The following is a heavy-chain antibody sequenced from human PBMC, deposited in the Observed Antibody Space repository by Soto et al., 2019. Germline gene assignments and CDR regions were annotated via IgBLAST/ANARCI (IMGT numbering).Heavy chain of an antibody. CDR1: GGSISTYS. CDR2: IFDSGDT. D-gene: IGHD3-10*01. Sequence: QVQLQESGPGLVKPSETLSLSCTVSGGSISTYSWTWIRQPPGKGLEWFWHIFDSGDTNYNPSLKSRLSLSIDTCKNKCSMKLKSVSAADTAVYYCVRRTITGSGYFDNCGPRTLVTVSP. CDR3: VRRTITGSGYFDN. J-gene: IGHJ4*02. V-gene: IGHV4-59*01.